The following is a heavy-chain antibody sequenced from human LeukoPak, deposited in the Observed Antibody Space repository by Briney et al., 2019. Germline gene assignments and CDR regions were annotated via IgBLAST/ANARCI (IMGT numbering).Heavy chain of an antibody. V-gene: IGHV6-1*01. J-gene: IGHJ4*02. D-gene: IGHD6-13*01. CDR3: ARGSSSSSWYFDY. Sequence: SQTLSLTCAISGDSVSSNSATWTRIRQSPSRGLEWLGRTYYRSKWYNDYALSVRGRITINPDTSKNQFSLQLNSVTPEDTAVYYCARGSSSSSWYFDYWGQGTLVTVSP. CDR1: GDSVSSNSAT. CDR2: TYYRSKWYN.